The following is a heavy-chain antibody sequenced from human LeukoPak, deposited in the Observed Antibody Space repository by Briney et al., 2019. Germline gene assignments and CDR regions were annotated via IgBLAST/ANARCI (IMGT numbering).Heavy chain of an antibody. CDR2: VYYSGTT. CDR3: ARGSGWYFL. D-gene: IGHD6-19*01. Sequence: PSEPLSLPCTVSGGSISGYYWTWIRQPPGKGLEWFGYVYYSGTTNYHPSLQSRVTISVDRSKNQLSLKLSSVTAADTAVYYCARGSGWYFLWGQGTLVTVSS. CDR1: GGSISGYY. V-gene: IGHV4-59*01. J-gene: IGHJ4*02.